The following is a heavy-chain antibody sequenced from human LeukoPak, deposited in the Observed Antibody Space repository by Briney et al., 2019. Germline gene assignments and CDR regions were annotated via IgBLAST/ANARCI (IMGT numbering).Heavy chain of an antibody. Sequence: GASVKVSCKASGGTFSSYAISWVRQAPGQGLEWMGGIIPIFGTANYAQKFQGRVTITTDESTSTAYMELSSLRSEDTAVYYCARDSSLIGGAFDIWGQGTMVTVSS. CDR2: IIPIFGTA. V-gene: IGHV1-69*05. J-gene: IGHJ3*02. CDR1: GGTFSSYA. D-gene: IGHD3-22*01. CDR3: ARDSSLIGGAFDI.